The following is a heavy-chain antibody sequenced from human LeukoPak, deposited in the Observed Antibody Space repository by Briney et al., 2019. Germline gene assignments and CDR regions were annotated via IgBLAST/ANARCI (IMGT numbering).Heavy chain of an antibody. CDR2: VRNDGSNE. V-gene: IGHV3-30*02. J-gene: IGHJ4*02. CDR1: GFVSSDYG. Sequence: RGSPRLSSAASGFVSSDYGMHSGRRAPGPGREWVAFVRNDGSNEYYVGSVKGRFTISRDNSKNTLYLQMNSLRAEDTAVYSCAKESNSGDHSEGLKYWGLGTLVTVSS. CDR3: AKESNSGDHSEGLKY. D-gene: IGHD5-12*01.